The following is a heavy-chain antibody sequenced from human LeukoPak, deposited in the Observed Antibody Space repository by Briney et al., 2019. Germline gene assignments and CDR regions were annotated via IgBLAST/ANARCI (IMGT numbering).Heavy chain of an antibody. CDR3: ARDLDTAMATVY. J-gene: IGHJ4*02. Sequence: ASVKVSCKSSGGTFSSYANSWVRPAAGRGLGGMGRIIHIINTRNNAQRVQCRVTMTTDESTSTAYVELSNLRSEDTAVYYCARDLDTAMATVYWGQGTLVTVSS. CDR2: IIHIINTR. D-gene: IGHD5-18*01. CDR1: GGTFSSYA. V-gene: IGHV1-69*05.